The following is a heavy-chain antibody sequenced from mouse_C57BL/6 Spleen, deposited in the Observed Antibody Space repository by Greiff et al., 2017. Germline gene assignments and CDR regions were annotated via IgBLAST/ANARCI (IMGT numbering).Heavy chain of an antibody. D-gene: IGHD2-4*01. CDR2: IYPGDGDP. Sequence: VQLQQSGAELVKPGASVKISCKASGYAFSSYWMNWVKQRPGKGLEWIGQIYPGDGDPNYNGKFKGKATLTADKSSSTAYMQLRGLTSEDSAVYFCARGDDYDFAYWGQGTLVTVSA. V-gene: IGHV1-80*01. CDR1: GYAFSSYW. J-gene: IGHJ3*01. CDR3: ARGDDYDFAY.